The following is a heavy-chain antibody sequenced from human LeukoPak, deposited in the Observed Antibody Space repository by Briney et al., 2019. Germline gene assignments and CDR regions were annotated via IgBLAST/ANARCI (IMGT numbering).Heavy chain of an antibody. Sequence: PGGSLRLSCAASGFTVSSNFVMSWVRQAPGKGLEWVSAISTSGSYTYYADSVKGRFTISRDNSKNTLYLEMNSLRAEDTAVYYCAVHSSGYYYIDYWGQGTLVTVSS. J-gene: IGHJ4*02. CDR2: ISTSGSYT. CDR3: AVHSSGYYYIDY. V-gene: IGHV3-23*01. CDR1: GFTVSSNFV. D-gene: IGHD3-22*01.